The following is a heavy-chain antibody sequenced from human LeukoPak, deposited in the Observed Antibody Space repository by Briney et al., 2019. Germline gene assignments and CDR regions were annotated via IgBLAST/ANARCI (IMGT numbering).Heavy chain of an antibody. J-gene: IGHJ4*02. CDR2: IHHSGDT. CDR3: ARLIAADPQLDY. Sequence: SETLSLTYTVSGGSISSGGFYWSWIRQPPGKGLEWIGYIHHSGDTYQDPSLKSRVTVSSDRSKNEFYLKLSSVTAADTAVYYCARLIAADPQLDYWGQGTLVTVSS. D-gene: IGHD6-25*01. V-gene: IGHV4-30-2*01. CDR1: GGSISSGGFY.